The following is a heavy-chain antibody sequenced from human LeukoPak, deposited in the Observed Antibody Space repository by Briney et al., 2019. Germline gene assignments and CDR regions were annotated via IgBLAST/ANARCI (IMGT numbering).Heavy chain of an antibody. CDR1: GGSISTYY. J-gene: IGHJ4*02. V-gene: IGHV4-59*01. D-gene: IGHD3-16*01. CDR2: IYYSGST. Sequence: SETLSLTCTVSGGSISTYYWSWIRQPPGKGLEWIGYIYYSGSTNYNPSLKSRVTISADTSKNQFSLKLNSLTTADTAVYYCTRGAGWLIDYWGQGILVTVSS. CDR3: TRGAGWLIDY.